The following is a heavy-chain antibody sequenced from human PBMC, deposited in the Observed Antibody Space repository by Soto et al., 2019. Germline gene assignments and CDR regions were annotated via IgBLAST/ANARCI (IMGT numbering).Heavy chain of an antibody. J-gene: IGHJ6*02. CDR3: ARGIVVVPAARDYYGMDV. CDR2: MNPNSGNT. Sequence: GASVKVSCKASGYTFTSYDINWVRQATGQGLEWMGWMNPNSGNTGYAQKFQGRVTMTRNTSISTAYMKLSSLRSEDTAVYYCARGIVVVPAARDYYGMDVWGRGTTVTASS. D-gene: IGHD2-2*01. V-gene: IGHV1-8*01. CDR1: GYTFTSYD.